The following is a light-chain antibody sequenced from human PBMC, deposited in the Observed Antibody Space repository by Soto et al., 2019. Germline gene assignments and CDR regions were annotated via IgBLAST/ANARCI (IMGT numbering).Light chain of an antibody. V-gene: IGLV2-14*03. J-gene: IGLJ2*01. CDR1: SSDVGGYNY. Sequence: QSALTQPASVSGSPGQWITISCTGTSSDVGGYNYVSWYQQHPGKAPKLMIYDVTNRPSGVSYRCSGSKSVNTASLTISGLQAEDEADYYCSSSTTTSAVAFGGGTKLTVL. CDR3: SSSTTTSAVA. CDR2: DVT.